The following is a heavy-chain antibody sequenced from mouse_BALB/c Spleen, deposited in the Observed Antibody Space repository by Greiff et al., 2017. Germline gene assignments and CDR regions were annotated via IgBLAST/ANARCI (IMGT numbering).Heavy chain of an antibody. Sequence: VQLQQSGAELVKPGASVKMSCKAFGYTFTSYTMHWVKQRPGQGLEWIGYINPSSGYTNYNQKFKDKATLTVDKSSSTAYMQLSSLTSEDSAVYYCARAYGYDYAMDYWGQGTSVTVSS. CDR3: ARAYGYDYAMDY. V-gene: IGHV1S26*01. D-gene: IGHD2-2*01. CDR1: GYTFTSYT. J-gene: IGHJ4*01. CDR2: INPSSGYT.